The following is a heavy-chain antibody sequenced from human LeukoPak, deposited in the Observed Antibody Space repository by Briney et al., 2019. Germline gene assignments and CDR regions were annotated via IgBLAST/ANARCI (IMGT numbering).Heavy chain of an antibody. J-gene: IGHJ4*02. CDR2: INDVASHI. CDR1: GFTFSNVW. CDR3: ASGPGATPLDY. V-gene: IGHV3-21*01. D-gene: IGHD5-24*01. Sequence: GGSLRLSCAASGFTFSNVWMSWARQAPGKGLEWVSSINDVASHIYYADSVKGRFTISRDNAKNSLYLQMNSLRAEDTAVYYCASGPGATPLDYWGQGTLVTVSS.